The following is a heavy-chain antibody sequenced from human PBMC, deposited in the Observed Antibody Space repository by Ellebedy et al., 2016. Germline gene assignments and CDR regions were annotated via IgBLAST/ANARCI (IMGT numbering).Heavy chain of an antibody. CDR3: ARDREITISSPPGGYYYYGMDV. Sequence: GGSLRLXXAASGFTFSSYSMNWVRQAPGKGLEWVSYISSSSSTIYYADSVKGRFTISRDNAKNSLYLQMNSLRDEDTAVYYCARDREITISSPPGGYYYYGMDVWGQGTTVTVSS. V-gene: IGHV3-48*02. D-gene: IGHD3-3*01. CDR2: ISSSSSTI. J-gene: IGHJ6*02. CDR1: GFTFSSYS.